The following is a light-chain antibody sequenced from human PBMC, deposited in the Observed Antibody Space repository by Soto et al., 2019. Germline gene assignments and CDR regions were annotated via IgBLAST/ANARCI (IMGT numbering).Light chain of an antibody. J-gene: IGKJ5*01. CDR3: QQLNSYPSIT. Sequence: DIQLTQSPSFLSASVGDRVTITCRASQSISSYLAWYQQKPGKTPKLLIYAASTLQSGVPSRFSGSGSGTEFTLTISSLQPENFATYYCQQLNSYPSITFGQGTRLEIK. CDR2: AAS. CDR1: QSISSY. V-gene: IGKV1-9*01.